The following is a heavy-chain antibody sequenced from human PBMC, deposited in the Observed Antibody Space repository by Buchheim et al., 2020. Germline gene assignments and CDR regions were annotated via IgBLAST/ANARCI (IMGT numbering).Heavy chain of an antibody. CDR2: ITGTGAET. CDR1: GFTFSSFA. D-gene: IGHD2-21*01. CDR3: ARSCYGDLCPADY. Sequence: EVQLLESGGGWALPGGSLRLSCAASGFTFSSFAMSWVRQAPGKGLERVSGITGTGAETFYAGSVKGRFTISRDNSKHTLYLQMNNLRAEDTALYYCARSCYGDLCPADYWGQGTL. J-gene: IGHJ4*02. V-gene: IGHV3-23*01.